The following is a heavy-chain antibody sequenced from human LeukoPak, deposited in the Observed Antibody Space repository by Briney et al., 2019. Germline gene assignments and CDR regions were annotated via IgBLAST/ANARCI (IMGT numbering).Heavy chain of an antibody. V-gene: IGHV3-21*01. CDR3: ARDLGVAGLY. D-gene: IGHD6-19*01. Sequence: GGSLRLSCAASGFTFSSYSMIWVRQAPGKGLEWVSFISSTSSYIYYADSMKGRVTISRDNAKNSLYLQMNSLRAEDTAVYYCARDLGVAGLYWGQGTLVTVSS. CDR1: GFTFSSYS. J-gene: IGHJ4*02. CDR2: ISSTSSYI.